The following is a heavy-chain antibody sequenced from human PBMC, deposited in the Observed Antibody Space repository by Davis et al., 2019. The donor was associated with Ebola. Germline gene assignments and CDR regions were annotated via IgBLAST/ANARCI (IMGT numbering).Heavy chain of an antibody. CDR3: ARGQGVMITFGGVIVPKVLDY. Sequence: PSETLSLTCAVYGGSFSGYYWSWIRQPPGKGLEWIGEINHSGSTNYNPSLKSRVTISVDTSKNQSSLKLSSVTAADTAVYYCARGQGVMITFGGVIVPKVLDYWGQGTLVTVSS. CDR1: GGSFSGYY. J-gene: IGHJ4*02. V-gene: IGHV4-34*01. D-gene: IGHD3-16*02. CDR2: INHSGST.